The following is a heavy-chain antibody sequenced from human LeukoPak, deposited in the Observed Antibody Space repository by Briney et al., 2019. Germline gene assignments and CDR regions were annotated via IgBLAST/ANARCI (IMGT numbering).Heavy chain of an antibody. CDR3: ARVADMRFDP. CDR1: RFTFSSYA. Sequence: QPGGSLRLSCAASRFTFSSYAMHWVRQAPVKGLEWVAVISYDGSNKYYADSVKGRFTISRDNSKNTLYLQMNSLRAEDMAVYYCARVADMRFDPWGQGTLVTVSS. CDR2: ISYDGSNK. V-gene: IGHV3-30-3*01. D-gene: IGHD2-15*01. J-gene: IGHJ5*02.